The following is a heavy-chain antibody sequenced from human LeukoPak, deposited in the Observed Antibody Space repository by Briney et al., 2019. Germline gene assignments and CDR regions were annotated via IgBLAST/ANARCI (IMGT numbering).Heavy chain of an antibody. Sequence: SGGSLRLSCAASGYTFSTSAMSWVRQAPGKGPEWVSTFCRSGSDTYYSASVKGRFTIFRDNSKNMLYLQMNSLRDADTAVYYCAKGSLCSWYYFDYWGQGTLVTVSS. J-gene: IGHJ4*02. CDR3: AKGSLCSWYYFDY. D-gene: IGHD6-13*01. CDR1: GYTFSTSA. V-gene: IGHV3-23*01. CDR2: FCRSGSDT.